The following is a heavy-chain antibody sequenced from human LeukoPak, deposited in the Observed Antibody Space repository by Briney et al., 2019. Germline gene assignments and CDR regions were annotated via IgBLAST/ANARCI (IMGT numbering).Heavy chain of an antibody. CDR3: AREGGPFRPLDY. J-gene: IGHJ4*02. Sequence: SSETLSLTCTVSGSSISSTNWSAWVRQPPGKGLEWIGEVNVLGNTNYNPSLESRVTISIDKSENHVSLKLTSVTAADTAVYYCAREGGPFRPLDYSGQGTLVTVSS. V-gene: IGHV4-4*02. CDR1: GSSISSTNW. CDR2: VNVLGNT. D-gene: IGHD2/OR15-2a*01.